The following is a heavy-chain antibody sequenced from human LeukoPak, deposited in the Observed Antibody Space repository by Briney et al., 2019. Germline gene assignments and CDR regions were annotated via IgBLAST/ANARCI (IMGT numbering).Heavy chain of an antibody. D-gene: IGHD5-12*01. CDR2: ISGSGDT. Sequence: GGSLRLSCAASGVTFSSSAMTWVRQAPGKGLEWVSAISGSGDTYYSDSVKGRFTISRDNSKNTLYLQMNSLRAEDTAVYYCARGKYGGYFIDYWGQGTLVTVSS. CDR3: ARGKYGGYFIDY. CDR1: GVTFSSSA. V-gene: IGHV3-23*01. J-gene: IGHJ4*02.